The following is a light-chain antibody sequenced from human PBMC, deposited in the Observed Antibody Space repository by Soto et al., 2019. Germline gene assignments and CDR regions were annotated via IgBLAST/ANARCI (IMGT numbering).Light chain of an antibody. CDR2: GAS. Sequence: EIVLTQSPGTLSLSPGERATLSCRASQSVSSGYLAWYQQKPGQPPRLLIYGASSRAAGIPDRFSGSGSGTDFTLTINRLEPEDFAVYYCQQYVTSRRTFGPGTKVEIK. J-gene: IGKJ1*01. CDR1: QSVSSGY. CDR3: QQYVTSRRT. V-gene: IGKV3-20*01.